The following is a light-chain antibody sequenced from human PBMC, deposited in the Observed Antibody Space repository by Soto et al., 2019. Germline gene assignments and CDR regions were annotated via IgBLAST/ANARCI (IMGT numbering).Light chain of an antibody. CDR1: TSNIGTGYD. Sequence: QSVLTQPPSVSGAPGQRVTISCTGSTSNIGTGYDVHWYQQLPGTAPKLLIYGNSKRPSGVPDRISDSKSGSSASLAITGLQADDEADYYCQSYDISLSGWVFGGGTKLTVL. J-gene: IGLJ3*02. CDR2: GNS. V-gene: IGLV1-40*01. CDR3: QSYDISLSGWV.